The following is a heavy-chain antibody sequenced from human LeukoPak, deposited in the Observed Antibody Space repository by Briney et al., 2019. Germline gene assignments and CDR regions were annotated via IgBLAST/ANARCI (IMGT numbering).Heavy chain of an antibody. V-gene: IGHV3-74*01. Sequence: PGGSLRLSCAAPGFTFSNYWIHWVRQAPGKGLVWASRINPDGSITNYADSVKGRFSISRDNAKNTLYLQMSSLRAEDTAVYYCARDRGPRTGFMVREAYDYWGQGTLVTVSS. D-gene: IGHD3-10*01. CDR3: ARDRGPRTGFMVREAYDY. J-gene: IGHJ4*02. CDR2: INPDGSIT. CDR1: GFTFSNYW.